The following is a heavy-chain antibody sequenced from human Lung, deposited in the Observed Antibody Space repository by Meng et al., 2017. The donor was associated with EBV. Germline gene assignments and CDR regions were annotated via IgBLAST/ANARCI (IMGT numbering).Heavy chain of an antibody. D-gene: IGHD6-6*01. Sequence: LRRLGHASGLVKPHQTLALTCAVSGGSISSCGYSWSWIRQPPGKGLEWIGYIYHSGSTYYNPSLKSRVTISVDTSRNQFSLKLISVTAADTAVYYCAREYSSSSGLPGPWGQGTLVTVSS. CDR1: GGSISSCGYS. CDR3: AREYSSSSGLPGP. J-gene: IGHJ5*02. CDR2: IYHSGST. V-gene: IGHV4-30-2*05.